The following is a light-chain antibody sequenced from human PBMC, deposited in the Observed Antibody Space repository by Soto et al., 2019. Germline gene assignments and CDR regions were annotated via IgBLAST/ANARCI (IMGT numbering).Light chain of an antibody. CDR3: QQYNNWPWK. J-gene: IGKJ1*01. CDR2: DAS. V-gene: IGKV3-15*01. Sequence: EIVMTQSPATLSVSPGESATLSCRASQRISRNLAWYQQRPGQAPRLLIYDASTRATAIPARFSGSGSETEFTLTISSLQSEDSAVYYCQQYNNWPWKFGQGTKVDIK. CDR1: QRISRN.